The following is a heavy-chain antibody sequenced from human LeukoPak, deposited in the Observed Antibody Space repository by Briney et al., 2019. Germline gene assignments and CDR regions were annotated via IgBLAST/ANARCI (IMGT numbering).Heavy chain of an antibody. V-gene: IGHV3-11*04. CDR3: ARDYDSTGDERDYYYYMDV. J-gene: IGHJ6*03. CDR1: GFIFSDYY. D-gene: IGHD3-22*01. Sequence: PGGSLRLSCAASGFIFSDYYMSWFRQAPGKGLEWVSYIISSGRTTYYSDSVKGRFTISRDNAKNSLYLQMNSLRAQDTAVYYCARDYDSTGDERDYYYYMDVWGKGTTVTVSS. CDR2: IISSGRTT.